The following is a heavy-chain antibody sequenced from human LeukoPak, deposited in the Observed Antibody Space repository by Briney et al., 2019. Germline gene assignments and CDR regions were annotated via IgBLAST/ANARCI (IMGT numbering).Heavy chain of an antibody. CDR1: GYTFTSYH. CDR3: ARPSGGWYYYYMDD. D-gene: IGHD6-19*01. J-gene: IGHJ6*03. CDR2: MNPNTGDT. V-gene: IGHV1-8*01. Sequence: ASVKVSCKASGYTFTSYHINWVRQAAGQGLEWMGWMNPNTGDTGYAQKFQGRVTMTRNTSISTAYMELSSLRSEDTAVYYCARPSGGWYYYYMDDWGKGTTVTVSS.